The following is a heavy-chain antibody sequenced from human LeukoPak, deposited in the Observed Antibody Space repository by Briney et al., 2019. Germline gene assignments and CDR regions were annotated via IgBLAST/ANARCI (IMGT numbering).Heavy chain of an antibody. Sequence: GGSLRLSCTASGFTFADYAMSWFRQAPGKGLEWVGFIRSKHYGGAIEYAASVRGRFTISRDDSKSIAYLQMNSLKTEDTAVYYFARDQVGVGPHGYYYYYMDVWSKVTTVTVSS. CDR3: ARDQVGVGPHGYYYYYMDV. CDR1: GFTFADYA. J-gene: IGHJ6*03. CDR2: IRSKHYGGAI. D-gene: IGHD1-26*01. V-gene: IGHV3-49*03.